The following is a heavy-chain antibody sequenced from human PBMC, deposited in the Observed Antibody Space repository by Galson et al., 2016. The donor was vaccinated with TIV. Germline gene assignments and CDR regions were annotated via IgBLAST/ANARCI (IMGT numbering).Heavy chain of an antibody. CDR3: ARGPGYTYGYIFDY. CDR1: GYIFTSWN. D-gene: IGHD5-18*01. Sequence: SVKVSCKASGYIFTSWNMHWVRQAPGQGLEWVGIVSTSGGTTSYAQKFQGRVAITSDTSTSTVYMELNSLKSEDTAVYYCARGPGYTYGYIFDYWGQGTPVTVAS. J-gene: IGHJ4*02. V-gene: IGHV1-46*01. CDR2: VSTSGGTT.